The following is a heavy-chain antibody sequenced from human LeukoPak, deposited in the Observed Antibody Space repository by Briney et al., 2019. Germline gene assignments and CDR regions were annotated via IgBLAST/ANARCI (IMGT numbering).Heavy chain of an antibody. CDR3: ARGGIAARRAAAATPYYMDV. CDR2: IYYSGST. D-gene: IGHD6-6*01. Sequence: PSETLSLTCTVSGGSISSYYWSWIRQTPGKGLEWIGYIYYSGSTNYNPSLKSRVTISVDTSKNQFSLKLSSVTAADTAVYYCARGGIAARRAAAATPYYMDVWGKGTTVTVSS. CDR1: GGSISSYY. J-gene: IGHJ6*03. V-gene: IGHV4-59*01.